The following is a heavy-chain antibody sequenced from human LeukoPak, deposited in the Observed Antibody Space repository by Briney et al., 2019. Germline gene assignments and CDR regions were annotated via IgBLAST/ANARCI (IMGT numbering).Heavy chain of an antibody. CDR2: ISSSDSTI. CDR1: GFTFSRYE. V-gene: IGHV3-48*03. J-gene: IGHJ4*02. Sequence: GGSLRLSCAAAGFTFSRYEMNWVRQAPGKWPEWVSYISSSDSTIYYADSVKGRFTITRDNAKNSLYLQMNSLRAEDTAVYYCAREDSHINSFDSWGQGTLVTVST. D-gene: IGHD5-18*01. CDR3: AREDSHINSFDS.